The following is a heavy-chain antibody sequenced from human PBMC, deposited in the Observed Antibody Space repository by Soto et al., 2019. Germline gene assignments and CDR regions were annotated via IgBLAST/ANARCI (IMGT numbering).Heavy chain of an antibody. Sequence: SETLSLTCAVYGGSFSGYYWSWIRQPPGKGLEWIGEINHSGSTNYNPSLKSRVTISVDTSKNQFSLKLSSVTAADTAVYYCARLNFWSGYYGPYYYYGMDVWGQGTTVTVSS. V-gene: IGHV4-34*01. D-gene: IGHD3-3*01. CDR2: INHSGST. CDR1: GGSFSGYY. CDR3: ARLNFWSGYYGPYYYYGMDV. J-gene: IGHJ6*02.